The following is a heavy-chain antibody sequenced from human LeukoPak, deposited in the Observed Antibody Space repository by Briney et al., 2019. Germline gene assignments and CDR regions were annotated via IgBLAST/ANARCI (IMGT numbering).Heavy chain of an antibody. Sequence: SETLSLTCTVSGGSISSSSYYWGWISQPPGKGLEWIGSIYHSGSTYYNPSLKSRVTISVDTSKNQFSLKLSSVTAADTAVYYCAREGGLDAFEIWGQGTMVTVSS. CDR3: AREGGLDAFEI. CDR1: GGSISSSSYY. CDR2: IYHSGST. V-gene: IGHV4-39*07. J-gene: IGHJ3*02. D-gene: IGHD3-16*01.